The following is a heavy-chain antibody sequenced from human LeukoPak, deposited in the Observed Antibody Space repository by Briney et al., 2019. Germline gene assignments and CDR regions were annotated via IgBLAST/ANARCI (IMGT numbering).Heavy chain of an antibody. D-gene: IGHD6-19*01. CDR2: ISSSSSYI. CDR3: ARSSVAGTSFDY. V-gene: IGHV3-21*01. Sequence: GGSLRLSCAASGFTFSSYSMNWVRQAPGKGLEWVSSISSSSSYIYYADSVKGRFTISRDNAKNSLYLQMNSLRAEDTAVYYCARSSVAGTSFDYWGRGTLVTVSS. J-gene: IGHJ2*01. CDR1: GFTFSSYS.